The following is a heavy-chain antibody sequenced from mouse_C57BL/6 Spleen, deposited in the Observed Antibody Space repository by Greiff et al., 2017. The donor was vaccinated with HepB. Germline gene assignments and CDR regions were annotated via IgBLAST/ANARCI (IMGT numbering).Heavy chain of an antibody. CDR2: INPSSGYT. CDR3: ARSRFYDYDEASY. V-gene: IGHV1-7*01. D-gene: IGHD2-4*01. CDR1: GYTFTSYW. J-gene: IGHJ3*01. Sequence: VQRVESGAELAKPGASVKLSCKASGYTFTSYWMHWVKQRPGQGLEWIGYINPSSGYTKYNQKFKDKATLTADKSSSTAYMQLSSLTYEDSAVYYCARSRFYDYDEASYWGQGTLVTVSA.